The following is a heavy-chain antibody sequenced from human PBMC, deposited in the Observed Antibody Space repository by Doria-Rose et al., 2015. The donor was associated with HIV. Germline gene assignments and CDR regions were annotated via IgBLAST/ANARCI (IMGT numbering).Heavy chain of an antibody. Sequence: ESGPVLVKPTETLTLTCTVSGVSLSSPGMGVSWIRQPPGKALEWLAHIFSADERSYKTSLKSRLTISRGTSKSQVVLTMTDMDPVDTATYYCARIKSSRWYHKYYFDFWGQGTLVIVSA. CDR2: IFSADER. CDR3: ARIKSSRWYHKYYFDF. CDR1: GVSLSSPGMG. V-gene: IGHV2-26*01. J-gene: IGHJ4*02. D-gene: IGHD6-13*01.